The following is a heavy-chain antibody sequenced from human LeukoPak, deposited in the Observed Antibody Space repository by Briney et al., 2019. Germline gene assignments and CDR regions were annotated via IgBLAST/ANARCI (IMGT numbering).Heavy chain of an antibody. CDR3: VASGPPAPANWFDP. J-gene: IGHJ5*02. Sequence: KPSETLSLTCTVSGGSITSYYWSWIRQPPGKGLEWIGYIHHSGDARYNPSLKSRVTMSIDTSKYQFSLKVNFVTAADTAVYYCVASGPPAPANWFDPRGQGTLVTVSS. CDR1: GGSITSYY. D-gene: IGHD6-13*01. CDR2: IHHSGDA. V-gene: IGHV4-59*03.